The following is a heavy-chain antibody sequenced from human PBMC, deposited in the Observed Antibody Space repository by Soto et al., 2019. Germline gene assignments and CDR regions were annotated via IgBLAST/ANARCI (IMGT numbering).Heavy chain of an antibody. CDR2: ISSNGGST. Sequence: GGSLRLSCAASGFTFSSYAMHWVRQAPGKGLEYVSAISSNGGSTYYANSVKGRFTISRDNSKNTLYLQMGSLRAEDMAVYYCARSGVYCSGGSCYFDYWGQGTLVTVSS. V-gene: IGHV3-64*01. D-gene: IGHD2-15*01. J-gene: IGHJ4*02. CDR1: GFTFSSYA. CDR3: ARSGVYCSGGSCYFDY.